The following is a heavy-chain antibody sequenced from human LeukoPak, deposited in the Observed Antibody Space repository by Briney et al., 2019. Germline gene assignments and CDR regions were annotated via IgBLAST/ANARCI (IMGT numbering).Heavy chain of an antibody. D-gene: IGHD3-10*01. CDR2: ISGSGGST. CDR3: AKVQEPTMVRGPIDY. Sequence: PGGSLRLSCAASGFTFSSYWMSWVRQAPGKGLEWVSVISGSGGSTHYADSVKGRFTISRDNSKNTLFLQMNSLRAEDTAVYHCAKVQEPTMVRGPIDYWGQGTLVTVSS. J-gene: IGHJ4*02. CDR1: GFTFSSYW. V-gene: IGHV3-23*01.